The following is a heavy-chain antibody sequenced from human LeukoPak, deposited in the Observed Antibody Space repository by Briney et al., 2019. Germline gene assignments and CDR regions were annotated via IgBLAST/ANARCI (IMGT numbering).Heavy chain of an antibody. CDR1: GYSFTSYW. D-gene: IGHD3-9*01. CDR2: IYPGDSDT. CDR3: ARLRVVTIVPDAFDI. V-gene: IGHV5-51*01. Sequence: GESLKISCKGSGYSFTSYWIGWVRQMPGKGLEWMGIIYPGDSDTRYSPSFQGHITISADKSITTAYLQLSSLKASDTAVYYCARLRVVTIVPDAFDIWGQGTMVTVSS. J-gene: IGHJ3*02.